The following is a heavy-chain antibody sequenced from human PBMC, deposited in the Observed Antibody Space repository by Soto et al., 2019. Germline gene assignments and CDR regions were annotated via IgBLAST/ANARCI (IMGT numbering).Heavy chain of an antibody. D-gene: IGHD3-22*01. J-gene: IGHJ4*02. CDR2: IIPMFGTA. V-gene: IGHV1-69*01. CDR3: ASVGPAHYYDSSGYYSPLDY. Sequence: QVQLVQSGAEVQKPVSSVKVSCKASGDTFSSYAINWVRQAPGQGLEWMGGIIPMFGTANYAQKFKGRVTITAGESTSTVYMELSSLRSEDTAVYYCASVGPAHYYDSSGYYSPLDYWGQGTLVTVSS. CDR1: GDTFSSYA.